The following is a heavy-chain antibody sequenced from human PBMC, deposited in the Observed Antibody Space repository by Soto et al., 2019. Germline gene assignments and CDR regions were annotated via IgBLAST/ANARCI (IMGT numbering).Heavy chain of an antibody. CDR2: IYYSGST. CDR1: GGSVSSGSYY. CDR3: AREVLSLLWFGEGFDP. V-gene: IGHV4-61*01. Sequence: SETLSLTCTVSGGSVSSGSYYWSWIRQPPGKGLEWIGYIYYSGSTNYNPSLKSRVTISVDTSKNQFSLKLSSVTAADTAVYYCAREVLSLLWFGEGFDPWGQGTLVTVSS. J-gene: IGHJ5*02. D-gene: IGHD3-10*01.